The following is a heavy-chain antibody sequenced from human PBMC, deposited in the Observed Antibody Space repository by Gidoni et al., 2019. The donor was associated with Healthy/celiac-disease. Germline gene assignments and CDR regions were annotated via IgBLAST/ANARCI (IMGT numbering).Heavy chain of an antibody. CDR1: GGTFSSYA. Sequence: QVQLVQSGAEVKKPGSSVKVSCKASGGTFSSYAISWVRQAPGQGLEWMGGIIPLFGTANYAQKFQGRVTITADESTSTAYMELSSLRSEDTAVYYCAKIAARSYYYYYMDVWGKGTTVTVSS. D-gene: IGHD6-6*01. CDR2: IIPLFGTA. V-gene: IGHV1-69*01. J-gene: IGHJ6*03. CDR3: AKIAARSYYYYYMDV.